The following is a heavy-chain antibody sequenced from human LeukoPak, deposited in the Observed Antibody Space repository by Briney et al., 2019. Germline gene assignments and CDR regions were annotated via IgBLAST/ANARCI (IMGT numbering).Heavy chain of an antibody. D-gene: IGHD6-13*01. Sequence: GGSLRLSCAASGFTFSSYGMHWVRQAPGKGLDWVAVIWYDGSNKYYADSVKGRFTISRDNSKNTLYLQMNSLRAEDTAVYYCARDSAGTKAFDIWGQGTMVTVSS. CDR3: ARDSAGTKAFDI. CDR2: IWYDGSNK. CDR1: GFTFSSYG. J-gene: IGHJ3*02. V-gene: IGHV3-33*01.